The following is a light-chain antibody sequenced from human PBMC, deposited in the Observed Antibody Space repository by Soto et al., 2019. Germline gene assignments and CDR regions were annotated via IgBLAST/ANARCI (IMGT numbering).Light chain of an antibody. V-gene: IGKV1-9*01. CDR2: AAS. CDR1: QVISTS. Sequence: GESVTTPCRASQVISTSLAWYQVKPGKAPKLLIYAASTLESGVPSRFSATVSGTEFSLTITSLQPEDFATYYCQQLFDSPITFGQGTRLEIK. J-gene: IGKJ5*01. CDR3: QQLFDSPIT.